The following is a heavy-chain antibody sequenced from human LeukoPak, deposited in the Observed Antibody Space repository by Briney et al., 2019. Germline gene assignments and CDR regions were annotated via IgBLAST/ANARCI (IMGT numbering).Heavy chain of an antibody. CDR1: GFTFSNYG. J-gene: IGHJ4*02. D-gene: IGHD6-19*01. CDR2: ISYDGSDK. V-gene: IGHV3-30*18. Sequence: GRSLRLSCAASGFTFSNYGMHWVRQAPGKGLEWVAVISYDGSDKYNADSVKGRFTISRDNSRNTLYLQMNSLRAEDTAVYYCAKSKRGYSGGWYEYYFDYWGQGTLVTVSS. CDR3: AKSKRGYSGGWYEYYFDY.